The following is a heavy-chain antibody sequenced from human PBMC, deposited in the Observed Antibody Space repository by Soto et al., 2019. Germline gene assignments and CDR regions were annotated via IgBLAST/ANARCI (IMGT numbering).Heavy chain of an antibody. J-gene: IGHJ6*02. D-gene: IGHD6-19*01. CDR1: RYTFTSYY. CDR3: VVSHSSCAVYGMDV. Sequence: ASVKVSSKASRYTFTSYYMHWLRQTPGQGLEWMGIITPSGVSTSYAQKFQGRVTMTRDTSTSTVYMELSSLRSEDTAVYYCVVSHSSCAVYGMDVWGQGTTVTVSS. V-gene: IGHV1-46*01. CDR2: ITPSGVST.